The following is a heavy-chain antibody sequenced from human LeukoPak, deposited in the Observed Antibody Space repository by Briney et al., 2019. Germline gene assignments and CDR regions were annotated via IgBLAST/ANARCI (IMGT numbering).Heavy chain of an antibody. Sequence: PSETLSLTCTVSGGSISSYYWSWIRQPPGKGLEWIGYIYTSGSTNYNPSLKSRVTISVDTSKNQFPLKLSSVTAADTAVYYCARQGVRANYFDYWGQGTLVTVSS. CDR3: ARQGVRANYFDY. CDR2: IYTSGST. CDR1: GGSISSYY. D-gene: IGHD3-10*01. J-gene: IGHJ4*02. V-gene: IGHV4-4*09.